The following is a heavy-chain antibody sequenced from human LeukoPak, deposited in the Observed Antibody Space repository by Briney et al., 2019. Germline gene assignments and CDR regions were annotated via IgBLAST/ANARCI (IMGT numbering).Heavy chain of an antibody. CDR2: ISSSSSTI. CDR1: GFTFSSYS. Sequence: GRSLRLSCAASGFTFSSYSMNWVRQAPGKGLEWVSYISSSSSTIYYADSVKGRFTISRDNAKNSLYLQMNSLRAEDTAVYYCARDPNTYYYDSSGSWGQEPWSPSPQ. J-gene: IGHJ5*01. CDR3: ARDPNTYYYDSSGS. D-gene: IGHD3-22*01. V-gene: IGHV3-48*04.